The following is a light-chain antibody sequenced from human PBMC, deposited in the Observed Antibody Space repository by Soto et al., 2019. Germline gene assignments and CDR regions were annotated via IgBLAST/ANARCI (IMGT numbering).Light chain of an antibody. CDR2: DVY. CDR3: SSYTGSRTVV. CDR1: SSDVGGYNY. V-gene: IGLV2-14*03. Sequence: QSALTQPASVSGSPGQSITISCTGTSSDVGGYNYVSWYQQHPGKAPKLMIYDVYYRPSGVSNRFSASKSGNTASLTISGLQADEVADYYCSSYTGSRTVVFGGGTKLTVL. J-gene: IGLJ3*02.